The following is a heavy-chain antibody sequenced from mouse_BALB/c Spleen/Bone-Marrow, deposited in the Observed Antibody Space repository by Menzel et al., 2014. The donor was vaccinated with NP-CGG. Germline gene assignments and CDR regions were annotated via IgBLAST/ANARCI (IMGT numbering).Heavy chain of an antibody. J-gene: IGHJ4*01. CDR3: ARHGEERPVLAMDY. Sequence: EVMLVESGGGLVEPGGSLKLSCAASGFTFIAYTMSWVRQTPEKRLEWVAYINNGGGSTYYPDTVKGRFTISRDNAKNTLYLQMSSLKSEDTAMYYCARHGEERPVLAMDYWGQGTSVTVPS. V-gene: IGHV5-12-2*01. CDR1: GFTFIAYT. CDR2: INNGGGST. D-gene: IGHD2-14*01.